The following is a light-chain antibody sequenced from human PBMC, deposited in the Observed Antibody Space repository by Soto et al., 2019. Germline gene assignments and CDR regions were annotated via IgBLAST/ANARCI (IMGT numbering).Light chain of an antibody. CDR2: GAS. CDR1: ESVSNK. J-gene: IGKJ1*01. Sequence: IVMTQSPATLSVSPGERATLSCRASESVSNKLAWYQRRPGQAPRLLIYGASTRASDIPARFSGSGSGTDFSLTISSLQSEAFAVYYCQQYTNWPPWTFGQGTKVEIK. V-gene: IGKV3-15*01. CDR3: QQYTNWPPWT.